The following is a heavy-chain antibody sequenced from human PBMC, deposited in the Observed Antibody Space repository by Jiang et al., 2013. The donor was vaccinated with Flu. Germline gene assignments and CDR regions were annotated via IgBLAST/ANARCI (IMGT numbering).Heavy chain of an antibody. J-gene: IGHJ6*02. CDR2: INKDGGDI. Sequence: LVQPGGSLRLSCAASGFSFSSSWMHWVRQAPGKGLVWVSRINKDGGDIRYADSVKGRFTISRDNAKNTLHLQMNSLRAEDTAVYYCASLINSWPHVWGQGTTVTVSS. V-gene: IGHV3-74*01. CDR1: GFSFSSSW. CDR3: ASLINSWPHV. D-gene: IGHD6-13*01.